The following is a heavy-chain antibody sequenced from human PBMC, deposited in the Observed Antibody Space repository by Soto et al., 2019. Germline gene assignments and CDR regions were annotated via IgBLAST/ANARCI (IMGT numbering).Heavy chain of an antibody. Sequence: SETLSLTCTVSGGSISSGDYYWSWIRQPPGKGLEWIGYIYYSGSTYYNPSLKSRVTISVDTSKNQFSLKLSSVTAADTAVYYCAGVNSYYYDSSGYYPFDYWGQGTLVTVSS. J-gene: IGHJ4*02. D-gene: IGHD3-22*01. CDR3: AGVNSYYYDSSGYYPFDY. CDR2: IYYSGST. V-gene: IGHV4-30-4*01. CDR1: GGSISSGDYY.